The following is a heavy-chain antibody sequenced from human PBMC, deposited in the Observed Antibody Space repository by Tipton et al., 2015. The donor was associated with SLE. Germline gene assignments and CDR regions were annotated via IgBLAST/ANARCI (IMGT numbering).Heavy chain of an antibody. CDR3: AREGYYDNSGYYPLFDS. V-gene: IGHV4-59*13. CDR1: GGSFSGYY. J-gene: IGHJ4*01. Sequence: TLSLTCAVYGGSFSGYYWSWIRQSPGKGLEWIGYIYYSGNTNYNPSLKSRVRMSVDTSKNQFSLKLSSVTAADTAVYYCAREGYYDNSGYYPLFDSWGQGILVTVSS. CDR2: IYYSGNT. D-gene: IGHD3-22*01.